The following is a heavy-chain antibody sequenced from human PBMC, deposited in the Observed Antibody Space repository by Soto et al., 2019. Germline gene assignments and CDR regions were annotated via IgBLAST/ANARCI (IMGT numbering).Heavy chain of an antibody. J-gene: IGHJ4*02. D-gene: IGHD1-1*01. CDR1: GYAFTTYG. CDR3: ARGGYGDY. CDR2: ISAHNGNT. V-gene: IGHV1-18*01. Sequence: QVHLVQSGAEVKKPGASVKVSCKGSGYAFTTYGITWVRQARGQGLEWMGWISAHNGNTNYAQKLQGRDTVTRDTSTSTAYMELRSLRSDDTAVYYCARGGYGDYWGQGALVTVSS.